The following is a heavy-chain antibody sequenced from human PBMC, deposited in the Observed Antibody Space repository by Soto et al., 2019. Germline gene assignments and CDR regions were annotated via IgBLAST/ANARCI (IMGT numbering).Heavy chain of an antibody. CDR2: IYYSGST. CDR1: GGSVSSGSYY. V-gene: IGHV4-61*01. D-gene: IGHD1-7*01. Sequence: PSETLSLTCTVSGGSVSSGSYYWSWIRQPPGKGLKWIGYIYYSGSTNYNPSLKSRVTISVDTSKNQFSLKLSSVTAADTAVYYCASHNWNYVSPFDYWGQGTLVTVSS. CDR3: ASHNWNYVSPFDY. J-gene: IGHJ4*02.